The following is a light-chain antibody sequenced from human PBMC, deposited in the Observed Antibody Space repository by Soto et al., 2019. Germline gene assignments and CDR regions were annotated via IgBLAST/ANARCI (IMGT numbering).Light chain of an antibody. CDR1: SSNIGSNY. Sequence: QSVLTQPPSASGTPGQRVTISCSGSSSNIGSNYIYWYQQIPGTAPTIVIYTNNQRPSGVPDRFSGSKSDTSASLAISGLRSEDEAVYYCAAWDDRLSGPVFGGGTKLTVL. CDR2: TNN. V-gene: IGLV1-47*02. CDR3: AAWDDRLSGPV. J-gene: IGLJ2*01.